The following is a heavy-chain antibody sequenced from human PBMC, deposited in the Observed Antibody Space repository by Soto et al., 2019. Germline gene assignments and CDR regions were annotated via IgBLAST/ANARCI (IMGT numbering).Heavy chain of an antibody. Sequence: PGGSLRLSCAASGFTFDDYTMHWVRQAPGKGLEWVSLISWDGGSTYYADSVKGRFTISRDNSKNSLYLQMNSLRTEDTALYYCAKDATVGGPGYGMDVWGQGTTVTVSS. CDR2: ISWDGGST. D-gene: IGHD2-15*01. CDR1: GFTFDDYT. J-gene: IGHJ6*02. V-gene: IGHV3-43*01. CDR3: AKDATVGGPGYGMDV.